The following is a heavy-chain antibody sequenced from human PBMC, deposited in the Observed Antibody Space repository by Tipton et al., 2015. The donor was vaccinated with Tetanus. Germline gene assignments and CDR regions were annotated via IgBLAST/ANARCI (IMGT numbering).Heavy chain of an antibody. CDR3: ARHAGAGATIWGTDY. CDR1: GVSISSYY. CDR2: VYNSGST. Sequence: TLSLTCTVSGVSISSYYWSWIRQPAGKGLEWIGRVYNSGSTDYNPSLKSRLAMSLDTSKNQFSLKLSSVTAADTAVYYCARHAGAGATIWGTDYWGQGTLVTVSS. J-gene: IGHJ4*02. D-gene: IGHD3-9*01. V-gene: IGHV4-4*07.